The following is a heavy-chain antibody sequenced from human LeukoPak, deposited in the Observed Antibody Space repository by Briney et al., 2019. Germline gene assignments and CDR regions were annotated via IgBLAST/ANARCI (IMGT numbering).Heavy chain of an antibody. V-gene: IGHV3-21*01. CDR1: GFTFSSYS. CDR3: ARGARVVVIPFDY. Sequence: GGSLRLSCAASGFTFSSYSMNWVRLAPGKGLEWVSSISSSSSYIYYADSVKGRFTISRDNAKNSLYLQMNSLRAEDTAVYYCARGARVVVIPFDYWGQGTLVTVSS. J-gene: IGHJ4*02. D-gene: IGHD3-22*01. CDR2: ISSSSSYI.